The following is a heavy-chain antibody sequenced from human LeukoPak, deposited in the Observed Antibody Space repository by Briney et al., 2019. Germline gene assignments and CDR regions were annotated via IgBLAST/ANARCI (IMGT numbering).Heavy chain of an antibody. J-gene: IGHJ6*02. Sequence: PEALSLTCTVSGGSVSSGGYYWSWIRHPPGKGLEWIGYIYYSGSTNYNATLKIRITISVDTSTKQFSLKLSSVTAADTAVYYCARASVTAMIYCYYGMDVWGQGTTVTVSS. CDR1: GGSVSSGGYY. CDR3: ARASVTAMIYCYYGMDV. CDR2: IYYSGST. D-gene: IGHD5-18*01. V-gene: IGHV4-61*08.